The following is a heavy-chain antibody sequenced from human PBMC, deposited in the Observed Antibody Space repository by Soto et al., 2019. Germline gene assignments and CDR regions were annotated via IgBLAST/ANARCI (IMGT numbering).Heavy chain of an antibody. J-gene: IGHJ4*02. Sequence: QVQLVQSGAEVKKPGASVKVSCKASGYTFTGYYMHWVRQAPGQGPEWMGWINPNSGGTNYAQKFQGRVTMTRDTSISTAYMELSRLRSDDTSLYYCARGSIQLWFEYYFGYWGQGTLVTVSS. CDR2: INPNSGGT. CDR1: GYTFTGYY. CDR3: ARGSIQLWFEYYFGY. V-gene: IGHV1-2*02. D-gene: IGHD5-18*01.